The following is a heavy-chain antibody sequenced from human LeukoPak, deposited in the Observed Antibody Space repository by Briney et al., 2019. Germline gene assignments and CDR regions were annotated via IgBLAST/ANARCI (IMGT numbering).Heavy chain of an antibody. Sequence: GGSLRLSCAASGFTFSSYAMHWVRQAPGKGLEWVAVISYDGSNKYYADSVKGRFTISRDNSKNTLYLQMNSLRAEDTAVYYCARDRGNYYGSGSSYFDYWGQGTLVTVSS. CDR1: GFTFSSYA. CDR3: ARDRGNYYGSGSSYFDY. J-gene: IGHJ4*02. D-gene: IGHD3-10*01. V-gene: IGHV3-30-3*01. CDR2: ISYDGSNK.